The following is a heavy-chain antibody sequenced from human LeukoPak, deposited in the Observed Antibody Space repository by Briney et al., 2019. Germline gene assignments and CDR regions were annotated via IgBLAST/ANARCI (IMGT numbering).Heavy chain of an antibody. CDR1: YW. Sequence: YWIGWVRQMPGKGLEWMGIIYPGDSDATYSPSFQGQVTFSTDTSISTAYLQWSSLKASDTAIYYCARSTWATGGDYWGQGTLVTVSS. CDR2: IYPGDSDA. V-gene: IGHV5-51*01. CDR3: ARSTWATGGDY. J-gene: IGHJ4*02. D-gene: IGHD1-1*01.